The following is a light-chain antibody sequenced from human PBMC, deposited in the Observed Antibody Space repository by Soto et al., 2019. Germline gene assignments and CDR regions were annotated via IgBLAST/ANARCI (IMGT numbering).Light chain of an antibody. CDR3: QQYADWPIT. Sequence: IVVTQSPATVSVSPGESASLSCRASRTIGTNLGWYQQKPGQAPRLLISKTSTRATGVPARFSGSGSGTEFTLTITSLQSEDIAVYYCQQYADWPITFGGGNKVDIK. CDR2: KTS. CDR1: RTIGTN. V-gene: IGKV3-15*01. J-gene: IGKJ4*01.